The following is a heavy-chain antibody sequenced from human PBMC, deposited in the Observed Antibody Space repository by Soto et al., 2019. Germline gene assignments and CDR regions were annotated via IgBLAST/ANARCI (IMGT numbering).Heavy chain of an antibody. V-gene: IGHV3-21*01. Sequence: EVQLVESGGGLVKPGGSLRLSCTASGLSFSSDSMNWVRQDPGNGLEWVPSISGSSSYIYYADSVKGQFTISRAKATPSVYLQTNSLSAEATAVYDCARGLGYCNLGSCYAAFDNWGQGTMVTVSS. CDR2: ISGSSSYI. D-gene: IGHD2-15*01. J-gene: IGHJ3*02. CDR3: ARGLGYCNLGSCYAAFDN. CDR1: GLSFSSDS.